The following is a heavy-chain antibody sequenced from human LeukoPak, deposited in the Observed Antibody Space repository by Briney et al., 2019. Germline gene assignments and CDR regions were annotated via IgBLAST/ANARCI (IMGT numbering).Heavy chain of an antibody. Sequence: GSVKVSCKASGYTFTSYTRHWVRQPPGQGLEWMGWINVGRGESKCSQEFQGRVSLTRDTSATTAYLEVSSLRPEDMAVYYCARERGIRDAFDFWGQGTMVTVSS. V-gene: IGHV1-3*03. CDR3: ARERGIRDAFDF. J-gene: IGHJ3*01. CDR2: INVGRGES. D-gene: IGHD1-14*01. CDR1: GYTFTSYT.